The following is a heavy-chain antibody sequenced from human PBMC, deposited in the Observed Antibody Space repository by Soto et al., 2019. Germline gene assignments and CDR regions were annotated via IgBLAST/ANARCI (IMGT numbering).Heavy chain of an antibody. V-gene: IGHV1-8*01. CDR3: ARPLCSSTRCGPYFFDS. CDR1: GYTFTSND. J-gene: IGHJ4*02. D-gene: IGHD2-2*01. CDR2: MNPDNGKT. Sequence: ASVKVYCKASGYTFTSNDINWVRQAPGQGPEWMGWMNPDNGKTGFAQKFQGRITMTRNTSISTAYMELSSLRSDDTAVYFCARPLCSSTRCGPYFFDSWGQGSLVTVSS.